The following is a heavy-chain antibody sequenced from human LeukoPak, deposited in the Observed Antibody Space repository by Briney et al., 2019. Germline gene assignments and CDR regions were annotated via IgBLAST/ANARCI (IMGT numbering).Heavy chain of an antibody. CDR3: ARLDGDGYKSDAFDI. Sequence: GESLKISCQGSGYSFTSYWIGWVRQMPGKGLEWMGIIYPGDSDTRYSPSFQGQVTISADKSISTAYLQWSSLKASDTAMYYCARLDGDGYKSDAFDIWGQGTMVTVSS. CDR2: IYPGDSDT. D-gene: IGHD5-24*01. V-gene: IGHV5-51*01. J-gene: IGHJ3*02. CDR1: GYSFTSYW.